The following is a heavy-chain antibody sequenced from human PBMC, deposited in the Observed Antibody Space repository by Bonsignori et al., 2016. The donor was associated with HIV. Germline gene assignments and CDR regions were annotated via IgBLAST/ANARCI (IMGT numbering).Heavy chain of an antibody. J-gene: IGHJ6*03. V-gene: IGHV1-69*10. Sequence: WVRQAPGQGLEWMGGIIPILGIANYAQKFQGRVTITADESTSTAYMELSSLRSEDTAVYYCARDRSGYDYYYYYYMDVWGKGTTVTVSS. CDR3: ARDRSGYDYYYYYYMDV. D-gene: IGHD5-12*01. CDR2: IIPILGIA.